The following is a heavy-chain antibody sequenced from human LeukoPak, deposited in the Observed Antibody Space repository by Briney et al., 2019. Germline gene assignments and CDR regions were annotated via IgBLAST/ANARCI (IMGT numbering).Heavy chain of an antibody. J-gene: IGHJ4*02. CDR2: INPSGGST. V-gene: IGHV1-46*01. D-gene: IGHD5-24*01. CDR1: GYTFTSYY. CDR3: ARDTPSMAY. Sequence: ASVKVSCKASGYTFTSYYMHWVRQAPGQGLEWMGIINPSGGSTDYAQKFQGRVTMTRDTSTSTLNLAPSSLRAEDTAVYYCARDTPSMAYWGQGTLVTVSS.